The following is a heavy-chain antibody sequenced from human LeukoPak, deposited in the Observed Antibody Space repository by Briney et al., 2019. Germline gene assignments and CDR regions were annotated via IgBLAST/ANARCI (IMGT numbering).Heavy chain of an antibody. Sequence: GGSRRLSCAASGFTFSGYWMHWVRQAPGKGLVWVSRIKSDGSITSYADSVKGRVTISRDNAKNSLYLQMNSLRAEDTAVYYCASPNPRIAARPYYYYYMDVWGKGTTVTVSS. D-gene: IGHD6-6*01. V-gene: IGHV3-74*01. CDR2: IKSDGSIT. CDR1: GFTFSGYW. CDR3: ASPNPRIAARPYYYYYMDV. J-gene: IGHJ6*03.